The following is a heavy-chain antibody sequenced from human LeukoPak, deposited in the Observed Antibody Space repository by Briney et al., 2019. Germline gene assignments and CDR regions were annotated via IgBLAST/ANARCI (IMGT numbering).Heavy chain of an antibody. J-gene: IGHJ4*02. CDR1: GFTFSSYA. CDR3: AKRYYGSGNYDPLLGH. D-gene: IGHD3-10*01. CDR2: ISGSGTNT. V-gene: IGHV3-23*01. Sequence: PGGSLRLSCAASGFTFSSYAMSWVRQAPGKVLEWVSAISGSGTNTYYADSVKGRFTTSRDNSKNTLFLQMNSLRAEDTAVYYCAKRYYGSGNYDPLLGHWGQGALVTVSS.